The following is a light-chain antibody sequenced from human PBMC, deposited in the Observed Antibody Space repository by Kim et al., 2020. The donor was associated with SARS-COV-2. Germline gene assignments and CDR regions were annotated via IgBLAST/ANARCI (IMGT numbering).Light chain of an antibody. CDR3: QQSYTTPRT. Sequence: ASVRDRVTITCRASQSISNYLNWYQQKPGKAPNLLIYGASSLQSGVPSRFSGSGSGTDFTLTISSLQPEDFATYYCQQSYTTPRTFGPGTKVDIK. J-gene: IGKJ3*01. V-gene: IGKV1-39*01. CDR1: QSISNY. CDR2: GAS.